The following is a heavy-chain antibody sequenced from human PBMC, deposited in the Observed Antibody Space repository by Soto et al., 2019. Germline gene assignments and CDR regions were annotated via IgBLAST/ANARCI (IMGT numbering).Heavy chain of an antibody. CDR3: ARGLYYYDSSGYYADAFDI. D-gene: IGHD3-22*01. J-gene: IGHJ3*02. Sequence: SETLSLTCTVSGGSVSSGSYYWSWIRQPPGKGLEWIGYIFYSGSTNYNPSLKSRVTISVDTSKNQFSLKLSSVTAADTAVYYCARGLYYYDSSGYYADAFDIWGQGTIV. CDR2: IFYSGST. V-gene: IGHV4-61*01. CDR1: GGSVSSGSYY.